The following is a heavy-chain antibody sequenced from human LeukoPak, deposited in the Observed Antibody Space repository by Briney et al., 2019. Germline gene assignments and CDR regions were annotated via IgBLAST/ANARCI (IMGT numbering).Heavy chain of an antibody. D-gene: IGHD6-6*01. CDR3: AKDASTYSSSSLVDY. V-gene: IGHV3-21*01. J-gene: IGHJ4*02. CDR1: GFTSSIYS. CDR2: ISSSSSYI. Sequence: PGGSLRLSCAASGFTSSIYSMNWVRQAPGKGLEWVSSISSSSSYIYYADSVKGRFTISRDNANNSLYLQMNSLRADDTAMYYCAKDASTYSSSSLVDYWGQGTLVTVSS.